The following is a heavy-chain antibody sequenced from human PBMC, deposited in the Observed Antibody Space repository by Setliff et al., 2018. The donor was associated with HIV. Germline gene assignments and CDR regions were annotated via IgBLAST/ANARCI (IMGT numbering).Heavy chain of an antibody. D-gene: IGHD6-6*01. J-gene: IGHJ6*03. Sequence: GSLRLSCAGSGYSFRTYAMSWVRQAPGKGLEWVSAISGGGYRTYYADSVKGRFTISRDDSNNRLHLQMNSLRAEDTAVYFCAKDEGGDSSVPYYYLNVWGKGTTVTVSS. CDR3: AKDEGGDSSVPYYYLNV. CDR2: ISGGGYRT. CDR1: GYSFRTYA. V-gene: IGHV3-23*01.